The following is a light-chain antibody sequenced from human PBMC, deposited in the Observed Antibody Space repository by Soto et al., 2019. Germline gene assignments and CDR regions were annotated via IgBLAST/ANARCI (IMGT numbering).Light chain of an antibody. CDR2: DVS. V-gene: IGLV2-11*01. CDR1: SSDVGGYNY. J-gene: IGLJ1*01. Sequence: QSALTQPRSVSWSPGQSVTISCTGTSSDVGGYNYVSWYQQHPGKAPKLMLYDVSKRPSGVPDRFSGSKSGNTASLTISGLQAEDEADYYCCSYAGSYVYVFGTGTKVTVL. CDR3: CSYAGSYVYV.